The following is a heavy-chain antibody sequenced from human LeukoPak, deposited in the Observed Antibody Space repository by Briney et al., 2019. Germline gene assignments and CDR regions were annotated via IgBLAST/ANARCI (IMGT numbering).Heavy chain of an antibody. J-gene: IGHJ4*02. D-gene: IGHD6-19*01. CDR2: ISGSGGST. CDR3: AKQVGSGWYYFDY. Sequence: GGSLRLSCVASGFTFSSYAMSWVRQAPGKGLERVSAISGSGGSTYYADSVKGRFTISRDNSKNTLYLQMSSLRAEDTAVYYCAKQVGSGWYYFDYWGQGTLVTVSS. CDR1: GFTFSSYA. V-gene: IGHV3-23*01.